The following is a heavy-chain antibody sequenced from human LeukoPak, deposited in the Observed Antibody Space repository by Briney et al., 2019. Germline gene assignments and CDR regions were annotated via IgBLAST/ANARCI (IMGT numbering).Heavy chain of an antibody. V-gene: IGHV3-23*01. CDR1: GLSLNNYA. CDR3: ARALWFGETFPAY. CDR2: SSSSDDGK. J-gene: IGHJ4*02. D-gene: IGHD3-10*01. Sequence: GGSLRLSCTASGLSLNNYAMSWVRQVPGKGLEWVSASSSSDDGKWYAESVRGRFTISRDNAKNSLYLQMNSLRAEDTAVYYCARALWFGETFPAYWGQGTLVTVSS.